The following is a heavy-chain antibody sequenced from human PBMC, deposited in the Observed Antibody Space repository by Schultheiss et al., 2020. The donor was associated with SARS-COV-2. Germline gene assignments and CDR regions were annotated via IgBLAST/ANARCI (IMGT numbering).Heavy chain of an antibody. CDR2: TGSGGET. V-gene: IGHV3-13*01. CDR1: GIPFSTYG. J-gene: IGHJ4*02. D-gene: IGHD2-15*01. Sequence: GGSLRLSCAASGIPFSTYGIHWVRQGRGRGLEWVSGTGSGGETHYAVSVKGRFTLSRDNSKNTLYLQMNSLRAEDTAMYYCAREGTVLGYCSGGSCYPYYFDYWGQGTLVTVSS. CDR3: AREGTVLGYCSGGSCYPYYFDY.